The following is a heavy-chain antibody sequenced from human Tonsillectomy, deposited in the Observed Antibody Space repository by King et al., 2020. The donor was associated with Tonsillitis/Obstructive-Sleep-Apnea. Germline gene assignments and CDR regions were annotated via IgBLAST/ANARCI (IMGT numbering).Heavy chain of an antibody. Sequence: QLQESGPGLVKPSGTLSLTCAVSGGSINSTNWWSWVRQPPGKGLEWIGEIYHTGSANYNSSLTNRVTISVDKSKNQFSMKLYSVTAADTAAYYCARGYSGSVNAFSLWGQGTLVPVSS. J-gene: IGHJ3*01. V-gene: IGHV4-4*02. D-gene: IGHD3-10*01. CDR2: IYHTGSA. CDR3: ARGYSGSVNAFSL. CDR1: GGSINSTNW.